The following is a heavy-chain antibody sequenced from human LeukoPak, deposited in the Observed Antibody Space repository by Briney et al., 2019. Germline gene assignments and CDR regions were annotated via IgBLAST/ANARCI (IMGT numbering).Heavy chain of an antibody. CDR1: GYTFTGYY. D-gene: IGHD3-22*01. V-gene: IGHV1-2*02. CDR2: INPNSGGT. J-gene: IGHJ4*02. CDR3: ARTPFYYDSSGYYWY. Sequence: GASVKVSCKASGYTFTGYYIHWVRQAPGQGLEWMGWINPNSGGTNYAQKFQGRVTMTRDTSISTAYMELSRLRSDDTAVYYCARTPFYYDSSGYYWYWGQGTLVTVSS.